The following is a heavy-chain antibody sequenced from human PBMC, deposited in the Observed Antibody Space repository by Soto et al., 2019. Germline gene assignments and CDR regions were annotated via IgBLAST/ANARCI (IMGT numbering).Heavy chain of an antibody. CDR3: ARDLPPDSSGCHDY. CDR2: ISSSSSYI. V-gene: IGHV3-21*01. D-gene: IGHD6-19*01. CDR1: GFTFSSYS. Sequence: PGGSLRLSCAASGFTFSSYSMNWVRQAPGKGLEWVSSISSSSSYIYYADSVKGRFTISRDNAKNSLYLQMNSLRAEDTAVYYCARDLPPDSSGCHDYWGQGTLVTVSS. J-gene: IGHJ4*02.